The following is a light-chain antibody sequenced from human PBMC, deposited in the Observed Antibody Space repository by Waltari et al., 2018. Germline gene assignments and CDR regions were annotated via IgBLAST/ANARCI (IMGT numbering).Light chain of an antibody. J-gene: IGKJ1*01. CDR3: QQSYSTSWT. V-gene: IGKV1-39*01. CDR2: AAS. CDR1: QRISSY. Sequence: DIKMTQSPSSLSASVGDRVTITCRASQRISSYLNWYQQKPGKAPKLLIYAASSLQSGVPSMFSGSGSGTDFTLTISSLQPEDVSTYYCQQSYSTSWTFGQGTKVEIK.